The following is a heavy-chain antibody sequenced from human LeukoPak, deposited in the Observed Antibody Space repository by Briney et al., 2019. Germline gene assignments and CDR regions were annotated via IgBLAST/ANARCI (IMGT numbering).Heavy chain of an antibody. V-gene: IGHV4-39*01. J-gene: IGHJ4*02. CDR3: ARYTVGTMEDS. CDR2: ISYGGTT. CDR1: GGSIGVSGYY. D-gene: IGHD5-12*01. Sequence: SETLSLTCTVSGGSIGVSGYYWGWIRQPPGKGLEWIGSISYGGTTRYNPSLKSRVTISKGTSRNQFSLRVNSVTATDTAMYYCARYTVGTMEDSRGQRTLVTVSS.